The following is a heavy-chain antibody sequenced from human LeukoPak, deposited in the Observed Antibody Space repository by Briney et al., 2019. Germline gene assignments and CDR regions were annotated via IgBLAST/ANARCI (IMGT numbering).Heavy chain of an antibody. CDR1: GFTFSSYW. D-gene: IGHD1-14*01. J-gene: IGHJ4*02. V-gene: IGHV3-74*01. CDR2: ISTDGSRK. CDR3: ARSYGTIVFDY. Sequence: PGGSLRLSCAASGFTFSSYWMHWVRQAPGKGLVWVSRISTDGSRKDYADSVKSRFTISRDNAKNTPYLQMNSLRAEDTAVYYCARSYGTIVFDYWGQGILVTVSS.